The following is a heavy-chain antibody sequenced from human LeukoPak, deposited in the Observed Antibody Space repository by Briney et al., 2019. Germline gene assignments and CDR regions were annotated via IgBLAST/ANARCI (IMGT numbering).Heavy chain of an antibody. J-gene: IGHJ4*02. CDR2: IKQDGSEK. CDR1: GFTFSSYW. CDR3: ARNRDYYGSGALDY. D-gene: IGHD3-10*01. Sequence: TGGSLRLSCAASGFTFSSYWMSWVRQAPGKGLEWVANIKQDGSEKYYVDSVKGRFTISRDKAKNSLYLQMNSLRAEDTAVYYCARNRDYYGSGALDYWGQGTLVTVSS. V-gene: IGHV3-7*01.